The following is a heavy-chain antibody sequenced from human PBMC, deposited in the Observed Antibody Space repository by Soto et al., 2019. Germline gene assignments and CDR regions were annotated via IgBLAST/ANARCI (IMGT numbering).Heavy chain of an antibody. D-gene: IGHD3-10*02. J-gene: IGHJ4*02. Sequence: QVHLQESGPGRVKPSETLSLTCSVSGGSVYDFYWNWLRQTPGKGLEWIGNIYNNGRTNYNPSLKNRVTISIDTSKNQFSLHLSSVTTADTAMYFCARRHGIYVRFDSWGQGTLVSVST. CDR1: GGSVYDFY. CDR2: IYNNGRT. CDR3: ARRHGIYVRFDS. V-gene: IGHV4-59*02.